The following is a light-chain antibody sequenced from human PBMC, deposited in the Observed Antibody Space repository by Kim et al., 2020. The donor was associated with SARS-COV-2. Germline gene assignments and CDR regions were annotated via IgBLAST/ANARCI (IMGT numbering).Light chain of an antibody. J-gene: IGLJ2*01. CDR2: GNS. V-gene: IGLV1-40*01. Sequence: VTISCTGSSPNSGAGYDVHWYQQLPGTAPKLLIYGNSNRPSGVPDRFSGSKSGTSASLAITGLQAEDEADYYCQSYDSSLSGSHVVFGGGTQLTVL. CDR3: QSYDSSLSGSHVV. CDR1: SPNSGAGYD.